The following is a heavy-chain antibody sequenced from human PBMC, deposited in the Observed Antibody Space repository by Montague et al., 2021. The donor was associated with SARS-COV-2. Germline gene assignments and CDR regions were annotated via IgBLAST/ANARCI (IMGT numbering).Heavy chain of an antibody. CDR2: IYYGGST. CDR1: GGSISSYY. J-gene: IGHJ5*02. CDR3: ARLRRPDGYSYWFGP. D-gene: IGHD5-24*01. V-gene: IGHV4-59*08. Sequence: SETLSLTCTVSGGSISSYYWSWIRQPPGPGLEWIGYIYYGGSTNYSPSFQGRVIMSVDTSNNQFSLRLTSVTAADTAVYYCARLRRPDGYSYWFGPWGQGTLVTVSS.